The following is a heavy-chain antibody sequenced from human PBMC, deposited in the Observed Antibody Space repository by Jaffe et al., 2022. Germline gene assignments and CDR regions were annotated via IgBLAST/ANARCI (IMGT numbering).Heavy chain of an antibody. J-gene: IGHJ6*03. CDR1: GFTFDDYA. CDR3: AKDMEHDYIWGSYRPVPYYYYYYMDV. D-gene: IGHD3-16*02. CDR2: ISWNSGSI. V-gene: IGHV3-9*01. Sequence: EVQLVESGGGLVQPGRSLRLSCAASGFTFDDYAMHWVRQAPGKGLEWVSGISWNSGSIGYADSVKGRFTISRDNAKNSLYLQMNSLRAEDTALYYCAKDMEHDYIWGSYRPVPYYYYYYMDVWGKGTTVTVSS.